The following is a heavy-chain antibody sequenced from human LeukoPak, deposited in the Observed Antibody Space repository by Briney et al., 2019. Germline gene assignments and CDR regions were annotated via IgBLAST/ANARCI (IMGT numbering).Heavy chain of an antibody. D-gene: IGHD2-2*01. CDR1: GFTFSSYS. CDR2: ISSSSSYI. CDR3: ARGKYCSSTSCSPSGDY. Sequence: PGGSLRLSCAASGFTFSSYSMNWVRQAPGKGLEWVSSISSSSSYIYYADSVKGRFTISRDNAKNSLYLQMNSLRAEDTAVYYCARGKYCSSTSCSPSGDYWGQGTLVTVSS. J-gene: IGHJ4*02. V-gene: IGHV3-21*01.